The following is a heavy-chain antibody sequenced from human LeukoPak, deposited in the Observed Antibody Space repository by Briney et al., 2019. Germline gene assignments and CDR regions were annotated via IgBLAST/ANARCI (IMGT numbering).Heavy chain of an antibody. J-gene: IGHJ6*02. CDR3: ARDLARDILTGRYYGMDV. CDR2: IYSGGST. V-gene: IGHV3-53*04. Sequence: GGSLRLSCAASGFTVSSNYMSWVRQAPGKGLEWVSVIYSGGSTYYADSVKGRFTISRHNSKTTLYLQMNSLRAEDTAVYYCARDLARDILTGRYYGMDVWGQGTTVTVSS. CDR1: GFTVSSNY. D-gene: IGHD3-9*01.